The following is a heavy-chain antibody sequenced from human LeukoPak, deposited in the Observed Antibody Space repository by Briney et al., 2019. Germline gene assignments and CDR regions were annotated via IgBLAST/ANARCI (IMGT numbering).Heavy chain of an antibody. CDR1: GGSVSSYY. D-gene: IGHD4-17*01. CDR2: IYTSGTT. V-gene: IGHV4-4*07. Sequence: SETLSLTCTVSGGSVSSYYWSWIRQPAGKGLEWIGRIYTSGTTHYNPSLKSRVTMSVDTSKNQFSLKLSSVTAADTAVYYCARLSTVTTSFDYWGQGTLVTVSS. CDR3: ARLSTVTTSFDY. J-gene: IGHJ4*02.